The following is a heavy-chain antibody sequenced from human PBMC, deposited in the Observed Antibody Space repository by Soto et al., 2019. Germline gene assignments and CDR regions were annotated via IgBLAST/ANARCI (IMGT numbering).Heavy chain of an antibody. CDR3: AMSPVAGSHGGGGAPHY. J-gene: IGHJ4*02. V-gene: IGHV1-69*02. Sequence: SVKVSCKASGGTFSSYTISWVRQAPGQGLEWMGRIIPILGIANYAQKFQGRVTITADKSTSTAYMELSSLRSEDTAVYYCAMSPVAGSHGGGGAPHYWGQGTLVTVSS. D-gene: IGHD2-15*01. CDR2: IIPILGIA. CDR1: GGTFSSYT.